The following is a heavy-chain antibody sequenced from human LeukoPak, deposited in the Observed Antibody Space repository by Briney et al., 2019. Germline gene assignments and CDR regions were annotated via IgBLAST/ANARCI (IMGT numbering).Heavy chain of an antibody. V-gene: IGHV3-48*03. CDR1: GFTFSNYE. CDR3: ARENTNDAFDI. CDR2: ISSSGSTI. Sequence: AGSLRLSCAASGFTFSNYEMNWVRQAPGKGLEWVSYISSSGSTIYYADSVKGRFTISRDNAKNSLSLQMNSLRAEDTAVYYCARENTNDAFDIWGQGTMVTVSS. J-gene: IGHJ3*02.